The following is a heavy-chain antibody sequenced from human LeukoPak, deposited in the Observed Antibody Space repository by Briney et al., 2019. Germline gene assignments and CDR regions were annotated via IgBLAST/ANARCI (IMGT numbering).Heavy chain of an antibody. CDR1: GGSISSYY. CDR3: ARQYYDILTGYQGAFDI. Sequence: SETLSLTCTVSGGSISSYYWSWIRQPPGKGLEWIGYIYYSGSTNYNPSLESRVTISVDTSKNQFSLKLSSVTAADTAVYYCARQYYDILTGYQGAFDIWGQGTMVTVSS. V-gene: IGHV4-59*08. CDR2: IYYSGST. J-gene: IGHJ3*02. D-gene: IGHD3-9*01.